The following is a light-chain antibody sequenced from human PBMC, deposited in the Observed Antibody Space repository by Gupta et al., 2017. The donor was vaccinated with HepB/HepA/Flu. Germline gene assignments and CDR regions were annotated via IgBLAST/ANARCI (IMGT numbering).Light chain of an antibody. Sequence: EIVLTQSPATLSLSPGERATLSCRASQSISSSLAWYQQKPGQAPRLLIYDASNRATGIPARFSGSGSGTDFTLTISSLEPEDFALYYCQQRNRWPLTFGQGTRLEIK. CDR1: QSISSS. V-gene: IGKV3-11*01. J-gene: IGKJ5*01. CDR2: DAS. CDR3: QQRNRWPLT.